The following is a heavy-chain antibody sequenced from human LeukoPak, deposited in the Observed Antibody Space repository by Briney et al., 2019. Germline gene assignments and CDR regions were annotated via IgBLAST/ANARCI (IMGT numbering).Heavy chain of an antibody. V-gene: IGHV4-4*07. CDR2: IYTSGST. CDR3: ARGAGVRYYYDSSGPRFDY. J-gene: IGHJ4*02. CDR1: GVSISSYY. D-gene: IGHD3-22*01. Sequence: SETLSLTCTVSGVSISSYYWSWIRQPAGKGLEWIGRIYTSGSTNYNPSLKSRVTISVDTSKNQFSLKLSSVTAADTAVYYCARGAGVRYYYDSSGPRFDYWGQGTLVTVSS.